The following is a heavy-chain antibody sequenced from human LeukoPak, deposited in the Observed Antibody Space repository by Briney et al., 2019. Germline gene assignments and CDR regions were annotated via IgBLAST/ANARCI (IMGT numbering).Heavy chain of an antibody. CDR3: ARPKGWSSSFLIPTNNWFEP. J-gene: IGHJ5*02. D-gene: IGHD6-6*01. V-gene: IGHV1-69*13. CDR2: VIPIFGTT. Sequence: SVKVSCKAFGGTFSSYVINWVRQAPGQGLEWMGGVIPIFGTTNYAQKFQGRVTITADESTNTVYMKLSSLRSEDTAVYYSARPKGWSSSFLIPTNNWFEPWGQGTLVTVSS. CDR1: GGTFSSYV.